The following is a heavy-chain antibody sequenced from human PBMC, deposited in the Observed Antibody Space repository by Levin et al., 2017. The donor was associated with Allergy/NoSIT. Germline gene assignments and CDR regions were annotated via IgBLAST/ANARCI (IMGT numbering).Heavy chain of an antibody. Sequence: GGSLRLSCAASGFTFSSYWMHWVRQAPGKGLVWVARIKSDGSSTSYADSVKGRFTISRDNAKNTLYLQMNSLRAEDTAVYYCARALHPWVYYYAMDDWGRGTTVTVSS. J-gene: IGHJ6*02. CDR1: GFTFSSYW. V-gene: IGHV3-74*01. CDR2: IKSDGSST. CDR3: ARALHPWVYYYAMDD. D-gene: IGHD3-16*01.